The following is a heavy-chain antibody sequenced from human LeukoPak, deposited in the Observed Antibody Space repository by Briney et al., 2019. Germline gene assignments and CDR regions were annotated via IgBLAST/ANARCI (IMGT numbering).Heavy chain of an antibody. D-gene: IGHD4-17*01. J-gene: IGHJ5*02. Sequence: PGRSLRLSCAASGFTFSSYGMHWVCQAPGKGLEWVAVISYDGSNKYYADSVKGRFTISRDNSKNTLYLQMNSPRAEDTAVYYCARLYGTYPGWFDPWGQGTLVTVSS. CDR1: GFTFSSYG. CDR2: ISYDGSNK. CDR3: ARLYGTYPGWFDP. V-gene: IGHV3-30*03.